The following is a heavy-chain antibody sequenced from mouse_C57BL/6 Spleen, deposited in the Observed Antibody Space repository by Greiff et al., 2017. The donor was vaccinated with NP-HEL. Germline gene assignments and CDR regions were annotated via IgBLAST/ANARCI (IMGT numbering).Heavy chain of an antibody. J-gene: IGHJ2*01. Sequence: QVQLKQPGTELVKPGASVKLSCKASGYTFTSYWMHWVKQRPGQGLEWIGNINPSNGGTNYNEKFKSKATLTVDKSSSTAYMQLSSLTSEDSAVYYCARWGTTVVAKRYYFDYWGQGTTPT. D-gene: IGHD1-1*01. CDR2: INPSNGGT. V-gene: IGHV1-53*01. CDR3: ARWGTTVVAKRYYFDY. CDR1: GYTFTSYW.